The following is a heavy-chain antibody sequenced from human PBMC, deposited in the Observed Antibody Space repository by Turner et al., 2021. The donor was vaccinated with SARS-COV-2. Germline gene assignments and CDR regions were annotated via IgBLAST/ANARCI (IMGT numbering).Heavy chain of an antibody. CDR3: AGEVVVPAAILGAVYGMDV. CDR1: GGSISSSRYY. D-gene: IGHD2-2*02. V-gene: IGHV4-39*01. CDR2: IYYSGST. J-gene: IGHJ6*02. Sequence: QLQLQESGPGLAKPSETLSLTCTVSGGSISSSRYYWGWIRQPPGKGLEWIGSIYYSGSTYYNPSLKSRVTISVDTSKNQFSLKLSSVTAADTAVYYCAGEVVVPAAILGAVYGMDVWGQGTTVTVSS.